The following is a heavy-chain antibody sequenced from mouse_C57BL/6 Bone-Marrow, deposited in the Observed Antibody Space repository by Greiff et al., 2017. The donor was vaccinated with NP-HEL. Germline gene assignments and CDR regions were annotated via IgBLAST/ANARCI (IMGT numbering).Heavy chain of an antibody. Sequence: VKLVESGPELVKPGASVKISCKASGYAFSSSWMNWVKQRPGKGLEWIGRIYPGDGDTNYNGKFKGKATLTADKSSSTAYMQLSSLTSEDSAVYFCAASYDYDGDFDYWGQGTTLTVSS. CDR2: IYPGDGDT. V-gene: IGHV1-82*01. J-gene: IGHJ2*01. D-gene: IGHD2-4*01. CDR1: GYAFSSSW. CDR3: AASYDYDGDFDY.